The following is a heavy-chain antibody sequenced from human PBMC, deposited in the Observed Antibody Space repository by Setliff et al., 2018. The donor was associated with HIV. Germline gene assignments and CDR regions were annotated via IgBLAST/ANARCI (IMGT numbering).Heavy chain of an antibody. CDR1: GGTFSSYA. CDR3: ATAGGRSWFDP. Sequence: ASVKVSCKPSGGTFSSYAITWVRQAPGQGLEWMGGIIPILGVANYAQKFQGRVTITADKSTTTAYMELSSLRSEDTAVYYCATAGGRSWFDPWGPGTLVTVSS. J-gene: IGHJ5*02. CDR2: IIPILGVA. D-gene: IGHD3-16*01. V-gene: IGHV1-69*10.